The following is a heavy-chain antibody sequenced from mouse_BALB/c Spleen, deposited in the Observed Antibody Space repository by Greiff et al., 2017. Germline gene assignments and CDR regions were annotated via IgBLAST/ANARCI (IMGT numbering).Heavy chain of an antibody. CDR1: GFTFSDYY. CDR2: ISDGGSYT. CDR3: ARDESYAMDY. Sequence: EVKLMESGGGLVKPGGSLKLSCAASGFTFSDYYMYWVRQTPEKRLEWVATISDGGSYTYYPDSVKGRFTISRDNAKNNLYLQMSSLKSEDTAMYYCARDESYAMDYWGQGTSVTVSS. J-gene: IGHJ4*01. V-gene: IGHV5-4*02.